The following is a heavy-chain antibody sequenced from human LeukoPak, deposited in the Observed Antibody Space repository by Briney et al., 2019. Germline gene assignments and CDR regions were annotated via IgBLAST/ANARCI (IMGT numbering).Heavy chain of an antibody. D-gene: IGHD6-13*01. V-gene: IGHV4-59*01. CDR1: GDSISSYY. CDR3: ARALRQQLVTGWFDP. CDR2: IHHSGST. Sequence: NPSETLSFTCTVSGDSISSYYCSWIRQPPGGRLEWVGYIHHSGSTNYNPSLKSRVTISVDTSKNQFSLKLISVTAADTAVYYCARALRQQLVTGWFDPWGQGTLVTVSS. J-gene: IGHJ5*02.